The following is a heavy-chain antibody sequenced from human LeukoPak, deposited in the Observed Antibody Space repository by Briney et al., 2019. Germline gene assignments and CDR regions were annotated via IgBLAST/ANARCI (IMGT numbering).Heavy chain of an antibody. D-gene: IGHD6-6*01. V-gene: IGHV3-48*02. CDR1: GFTFSSYS. J-gene: IGHJ4*02. CDR3: LCSSSSRFDY. Sequence: PGGSLRLSCAASGFTFSSYSMNWARQAPGKGLEWVSYIGSSGSTIYYADSVKGRFSISRDNAKNSLYLQMNSLRDEDTAAYYCLCSSSSRFDYWGQGTLVTVSS. CDR2: IGSSGSTI.